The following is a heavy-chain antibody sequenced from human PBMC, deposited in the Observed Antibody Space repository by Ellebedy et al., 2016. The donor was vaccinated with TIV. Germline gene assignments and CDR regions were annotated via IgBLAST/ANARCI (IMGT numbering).Heavy chain of an antibody. CDR1: GYTLTELS. D-gene: IGHD3-10*01. CDR2: FDPEDSET. Sequence: ASVKVSCXVSGYTLTELSMHWVRQAPGKGLEWMGGFDPEDSETIYAQKFQGRVTMTEDTSTDTAYMELGSLRSEDTAVYYCATYYYGSGSYYKRGMDVWGQGTTVTVSS. J-gene: IGHJ6*02. CDR3: ATYYYGSGSYYKRGMDV. V-gene: IGHV1-24*01.